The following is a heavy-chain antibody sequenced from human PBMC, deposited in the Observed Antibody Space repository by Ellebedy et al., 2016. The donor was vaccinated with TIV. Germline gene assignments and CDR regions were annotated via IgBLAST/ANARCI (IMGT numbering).Heavy chain of an antibody. J-gene: IGHJ3*02. CDR1: GFTFSTYC. CDR3: ARSLGDDAFDI. CDR2: INSDGSST. V-gene: IGHV3-74*01. D-gene: IGHD2-21*01. Sequence: GESLKISCAASGFTFSTYCMHWVRQAPGMGLVWVSRINSDGSSTTYADSVKGRFTFSSDNAKNTLYLQMNSLRAEDTAVYYCARSLGDDAFDIWGQGTMVTVSS.